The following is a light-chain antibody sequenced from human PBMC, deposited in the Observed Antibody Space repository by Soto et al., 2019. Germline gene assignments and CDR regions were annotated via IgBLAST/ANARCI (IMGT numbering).Light chain of an antibody. CDR2: YAS. V-gene: IGKV3-15*01. CDR1: QSVRNN. CDR3: QQYNNWPPIT. J-gene: IGKJ5*01. Sequence: EILMTQSPATLSVSPGERATLSCRASQSVRNNLAWYQQKPGQAPRLLIYYASTRATGIPDRFSGSGSGTEFTLTISSLQSEDFALYYCQQYNNWPPITFGQGTRLEIK.